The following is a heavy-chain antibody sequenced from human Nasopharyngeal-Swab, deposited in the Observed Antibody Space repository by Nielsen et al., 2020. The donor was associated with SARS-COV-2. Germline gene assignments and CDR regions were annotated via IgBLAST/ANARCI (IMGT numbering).Heavy chain of an antibody. D-gene: IGHD2-21*01. CDR2: IWYDGSNK. Sequence: GESLKISCAASEFTFSSYGMHWVRQAPGKGLEWVAVIWYDGSNKYYADSVKGRFTISRDNSKNTLYLQMNSLRAEDTAVYYCARDWGGTLWYWGQGTLVTVSS. J-gene: IGHJ4*02. CDR1: EFTFSSYG. V-gene: IGHV3-33*01. CDR3: ARDWGGTLWY.